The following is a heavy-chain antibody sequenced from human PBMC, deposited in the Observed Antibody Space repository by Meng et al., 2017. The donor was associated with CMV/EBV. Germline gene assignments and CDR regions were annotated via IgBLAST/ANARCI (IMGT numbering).Heavy chain of an antibody. D-gene: IGHD2-2*01. V-gene: IGHV3-30-3*01. CDR3: ARDWYCSSTSCLYYYYYYGMDV. Sequence: GESLKISCAASGFTFSSYAMSWVRQAPGKGLEWVAVISYDGSNKYYTDSVRGRFTISRDNSKNTVYLQMNSLRAEDTAVYYCARDWYCSSTSCLYYYYYYGMDVWGQGTTVTVSS. CDR1: GFTFSSYA. J-gene: IGHJ6*02. CDR2: ISYDGSNK.